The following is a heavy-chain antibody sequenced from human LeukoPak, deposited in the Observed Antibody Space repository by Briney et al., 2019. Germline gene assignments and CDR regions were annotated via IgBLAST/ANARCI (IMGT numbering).Heavy chain of an antibody. CDR3: ARDRVGDTSDY. J-gene: IGHJ4*02. CDR2: INSNGGST. D-gene: IGHD1-26*01. CDR1: GFTFNDYA. V-gene: IGHV3-20*04. Sequence: GGSLRLSCEASGFTFNDYAMRWVRQAPGKGLEWVSGINSNGGSTTYADTVKGRFTISRDTAKNSLYMQMNSLRSEDTAFYYCARDRVGDTSDYWGQGTLVTVSS.